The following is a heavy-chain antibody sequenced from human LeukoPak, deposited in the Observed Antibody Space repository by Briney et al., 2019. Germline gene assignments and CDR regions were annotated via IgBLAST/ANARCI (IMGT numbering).Heavy chain of an antibody. CDR2: INPNSGGT. Sequence: ASVKVSCKASGYTFTGYYMHWVRQAPGQGLEWMGWINPNSGGTNYAQKFQGRVTMTRDTSISTAYMELSRLRSDDTAVYYCAREGFIGELLFEIDWFDPWGQGTLVTVSS. CDR1: GYTFTGYY. V-gene: IGHV1-2*02. D-gene: IGHD3-10*01. CDR3: AREGFIGELLFEIDWFDP. J-gene: IGHJ5*02.